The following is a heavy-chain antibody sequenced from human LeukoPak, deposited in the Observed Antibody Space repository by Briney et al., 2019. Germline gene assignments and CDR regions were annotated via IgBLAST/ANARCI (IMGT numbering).Heavy chain of an antibody. V-gene: IGHV1-3*01. J-gene: IGHJ4*02. CDR3: ARGVATNRYYFDY. CDR1: GYTFTSYA. D-gene: IGHD5-12*01. CDR2: INAGNGNT. Sequence: ASVKVSCKASGYTFTSYAMHWVRQAPGQRLEWMGWINAGNGNTKYSQKFQGRVTITRDTSASTAYMELSSLRSEDTAVYSCARGVATNRYYFDYWGQGTLVSVSS.